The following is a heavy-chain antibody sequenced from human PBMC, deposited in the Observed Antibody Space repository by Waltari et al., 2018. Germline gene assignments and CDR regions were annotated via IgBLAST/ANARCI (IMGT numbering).Heavy chain of an antibody. Sequence: EVRLVQSGAEVKKPGESLKISCKASGYIFPNYWIAWVRQMPGKGLELMGIIYPDDSDTRYSPSFRGQVIISVDKSSSTAYLQWTSLKASDTAIYYCARHGRDWVNYWYLDLWGRGTPVTVSS. CDR3: ARHGRDWVNYWYLDL. CDR2: IYPDDSDT. V-gene: IGHV5-51*01. D-gene: IGHD3-9*01. CDR1: GYIFPNYW. J-gene: IGHJ2*01.